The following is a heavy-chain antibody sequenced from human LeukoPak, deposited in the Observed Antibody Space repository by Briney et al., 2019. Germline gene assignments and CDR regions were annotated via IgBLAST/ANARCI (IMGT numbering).Heavy chain of an antibody. D-gene: IGHD3-22*01. J-gene: IGHJ3*02. V-gene: IGHV1-46*01. Sequence: ASVKVSCKASGYTFTNYYLHWVRQAPGQGLEWMGMINPSGGSTSYAQKFQGRVTMTRDMSTSTVYMELSSLRSEDTAVYYCARGRYYYDDSGYYDAFDIWGQGTMVTVSS. CDR1: GYTFTNYY. CDR2: INPSGGST. CDR3: ARGRYYYDDSGYYDAFDI.